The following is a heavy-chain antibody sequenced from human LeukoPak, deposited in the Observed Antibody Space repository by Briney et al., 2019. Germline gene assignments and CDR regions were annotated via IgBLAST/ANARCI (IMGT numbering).Heavy chain of an antibody. D-gene: IGHD2-15*01. CDR2: IHTTGST. V-gene: IGHV4-4*07. Sequence: SETLSLTCTVSGGSISRYYWSWIRQPAGKGLEWIGRIHTTGSTNYNPSLKSRVTMSLDTSKNQFSLKLSSVTAADTAVYYCARGGIFPDAFDIWGQGTMVTVSS. CDR1: GGSISRYY. CDR3: ARGGIFPDAFDI. J-gene: IGHJ3*02.